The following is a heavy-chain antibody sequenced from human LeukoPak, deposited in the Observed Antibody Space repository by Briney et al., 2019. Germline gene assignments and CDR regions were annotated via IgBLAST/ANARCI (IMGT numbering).Heavy chain of an antibody. CDR3: AKTAPGGYCSGGSCRPYDY. J-gene: IGHJ4*02. V-gene: IGHV3-23*01. CDR1: GFTFSSYA. CDR2: ISGSGGST. Sequence: SGGSLRLSCAASGFTFSSYAMSWVRQAPGKGLEWVSAISGSGGSTYYADSVKGRFTISRDNSKNTLYLQMNSLRAEDTAVYYCAKTAPGGYCSGGSCRPYDYWGQGTLVTVSS. D-gene: IGHD2-15*01.